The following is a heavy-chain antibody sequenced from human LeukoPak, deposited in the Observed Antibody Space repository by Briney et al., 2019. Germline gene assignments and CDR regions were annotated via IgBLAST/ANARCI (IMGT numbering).Heavy chain of an antibody. Sequence: SETLSLTCTVSGGSISSYYWSWIRQPPGKGLEWIGYIYYSGSTNYNPSLKSRVTISVDTSKNQFSLKLSSVTAADTAVYYCARGAGNSVAFDIWGQGTMVTVSS. V-gene: IGHV4-59*08. CDR2: IYYSGST. CDR1: GGSISSYY. CDR3: ARGAGNSVAFDI. D-gene: IGHD4-23*01. J-gene: IGHJ3*02.